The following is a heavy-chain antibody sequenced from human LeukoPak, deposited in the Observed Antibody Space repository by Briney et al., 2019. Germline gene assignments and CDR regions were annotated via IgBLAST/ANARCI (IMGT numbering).Heavy chain of an antibody. V-gene: IGHV3-30*04. Sequence: PGGSLRLSCVASGFSFSRYSMHWVRQGPGKGLEWVSVISYDGSNTYYADSVKGRFNISRDNSKNTLYLQLNSLTTEDTSVYYCARNDYNHYDSRGYAFWGQGTLVTVSS. D-gene: IGHD3-22*01. CDR1: GFSFSRYS. CDR3: ARNDYNHYDSRGYAF. J-gene: IGHJ4*02. CDR2: ISYDGSNT.